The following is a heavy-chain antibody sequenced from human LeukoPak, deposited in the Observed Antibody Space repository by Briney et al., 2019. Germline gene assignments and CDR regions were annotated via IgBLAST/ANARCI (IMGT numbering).Heavy chain of an antibody. V-gene: IGHV3-53*01. J-gene: IGHJ4*02. CDR3: ARAGYYGSPRPLDY. CDR2: IHSDGRT. Sequence: GGSLRLSCAVSGFSVGSSYVSWVRQAPGMGLEWVSVIHSDGRTYYAVSVKGRFTISRDNSKNTLYLQMNSLRAEDTALYYCARAGYYGSPRPLDYWGQGALVTVSS. CDR1: GFSVGSSY. D-gene: IGHD3-10*01.